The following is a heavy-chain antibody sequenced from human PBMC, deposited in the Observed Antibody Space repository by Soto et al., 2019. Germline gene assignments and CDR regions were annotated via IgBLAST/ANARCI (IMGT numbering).Heavy chain of an antibody. CDR1: GYTFTSYG. CDR2: ISAYNGNT. Sequence: GASVKVSCKASGYTFTSYGISWVRQAPGQGLEWMGWISAYNGNTNYAQRLQGRVTMTTDTSTSTAYMELRSLRSDDTAVYYCARASTVTISAGFWFDPWGQGTLVTVSS. D-gene: IGHD4-17*01. J-gene: IGHJ5*02. V-gene: IGHV1-18*01. CDR3: ARASTVTISAGFWFDP.